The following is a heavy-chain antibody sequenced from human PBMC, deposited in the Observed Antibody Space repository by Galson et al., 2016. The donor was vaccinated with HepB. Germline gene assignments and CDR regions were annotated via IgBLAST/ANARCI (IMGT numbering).Heavy chain of an antibody. CDR3: ARRQAYCGGDCYSFDN. CDR1: GSSFTSYW. V-gene: IGHV5-51*01. D-gene: IGHD2-21*02. CDR2: IYPGDSDT. Sequence: QSGAEVKKPGESLKISCKGSGSSFTSYWIAWVRQMPGKGLEWMGIIYPGDSDTRYSPSFQGQATISADKSISTAYLQWSTLKASDTAMYSCARRQAYCGGDCYSFDNWGRGTLVTVSS. J-gene: IGHJ4*02.